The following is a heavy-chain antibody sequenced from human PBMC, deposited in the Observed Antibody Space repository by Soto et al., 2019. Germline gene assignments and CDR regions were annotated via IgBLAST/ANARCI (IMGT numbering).Heavy chain of an antibody. CDR3: TTDRLNGDPGAFDI. D-gene: IGHD4-17*01. CDR2: IRSKSDGATT. V-gene: IGHV3-15*01. Sequence: EVQLVESGGGLVKPGGSLRLSCAVSGFTFSDAWMSWVRQAPGKGLEWVGRIRSKSDGATTDYATPVKGRFTISRDDSKNTLYLLMNSLRTEDTAVFYCTTDRLNGDPGAFDIWGQGTMVTVSS. CDR1: GFTFSDAW. J-gene: IGHJ3*02.